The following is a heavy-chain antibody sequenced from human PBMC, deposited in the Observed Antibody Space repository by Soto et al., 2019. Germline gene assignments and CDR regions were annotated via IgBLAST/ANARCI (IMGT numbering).Heavy chain of an antibody. J-gene: IGHJ6*02. CDR1: GGTFSSYA. CDR3: ARALDIAVAGTPPVGMDV. Sequence: QVQLVQSGAEVKKPGSSVKVSCKASGGTFSSYAISWVRQAPGQGLEWMGGIIPIFGTANYAQKFQGRVTITADESTSTAYMELSSLRSEDTAVYYCARALDIAVAGTPPVGMDVWGQGTTVTVSS. CDR2: IIPIFGTA. D-gene: IGHD6-19*01. V-gene: IGHV1-69*12.